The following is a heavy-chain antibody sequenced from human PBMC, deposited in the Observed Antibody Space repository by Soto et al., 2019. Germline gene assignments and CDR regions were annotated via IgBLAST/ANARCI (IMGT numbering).Heavy chain of an antibody. CDR1: GGTFSSYA. CDR3: ARVGWGYSSSWYADRGDY. J-gene: IGHJ4*02. CDR2: IIPIFGTA. V-gene: IGHV1-69*13. D-gene: IGHD6-13*01. Sequence: SVKVSCKASGGTFSSYAISWVRQAPGQGLEWMGGIIPIFGTANYAQKFQGRVTITADESTSTAYMELSSLRSEDTAVYYCARVGWGYSSSWYADRGDYWGQGTRVTVSS.